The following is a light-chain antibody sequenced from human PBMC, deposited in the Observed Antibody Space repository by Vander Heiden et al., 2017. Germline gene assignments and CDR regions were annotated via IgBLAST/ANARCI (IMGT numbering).Light chain of an antibody. Sequence: QSALTPPASVSGSPVQSTTISCAGTSSDVVNDNYVSWYQQHPGKAPKLVIYDVTNRPAGVSNRFAGAKSGNTASLTISGLQPEDEADYYCSSYTTSSTQVFGTGTKVTVL. CDR2: DVT. CDR3: SSYTTSSTQV. J-gene: IGLJ1*01. CDR1: SSDVVNDNY. V-gene: IGLV2-14*03.